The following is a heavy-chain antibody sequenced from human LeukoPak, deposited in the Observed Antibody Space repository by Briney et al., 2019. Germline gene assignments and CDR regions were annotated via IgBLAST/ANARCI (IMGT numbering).Heavy chain of an antibody. J-gene: IGHJ4*02. CDR2: ISYDGSNK. D-gene: IGHD3-3*01. V-gene: IGHV3-30*18. CDR1: GFTFSSYG. CDR3: AKDHEDDGYFDY. Sequence: GGSLRLSCAASGFTFSSYGMHWVRQAPGKGLEWVAVISYDGSNKYYADSVKGRFTISRDNSKNTLYLQMNSLRAEDTAAYYCAKDHEDDGYFDYWGQGTLVTVSS.